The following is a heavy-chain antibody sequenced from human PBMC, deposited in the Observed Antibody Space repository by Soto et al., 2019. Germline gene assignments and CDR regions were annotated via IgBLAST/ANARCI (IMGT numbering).Heavy chain of an antibody. V-gene: IGHV3-7*04. CDR3: ARDPDGSGPNFDY. J-gene: IGHJ4*02. CDR1: GFSFSTYG. Sequence: GGSLRLSCAASGFSFSTYGMHWVRQAPGKGLEWVANIKQDGNEKYYVDSVKGRFTISRDNAKNSLYLQMNSLRAEDTAVYYCARDPDGSGPNFDYWGQGTLVTVSS. CDR2: IKQDGNEK. D-gene: IGHD3-10*01.